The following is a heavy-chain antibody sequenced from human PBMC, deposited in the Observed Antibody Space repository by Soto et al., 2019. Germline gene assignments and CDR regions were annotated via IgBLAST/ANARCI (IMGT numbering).Heavy chain of an antibody. CDR1: GFTFSNHG. V-gene: IGHV3-33*01. CDR3: ARWSDNKVVDP. Sequence: QVQLVESGGGVVQPGRSLRLSCAASGFTFSNHGMHWVRQAPGKGLEWVAVIWYDGSNKYYADSVKGRFTISRDNSKNMLYLQMNSRRAEDTAVYYCARWSDNKVVDPWGQGTLVTVSS. J-gene: IGHJ5*02. D-gene: IGHD1-26*01. CDR2: IWYDGSNK.